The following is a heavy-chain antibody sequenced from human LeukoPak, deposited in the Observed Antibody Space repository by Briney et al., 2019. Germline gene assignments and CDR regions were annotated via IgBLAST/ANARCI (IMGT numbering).Heavy chain of an antibody. V-gene: IGHV3-23*01. CDR2: IRGSGGST. CDR3: AKGRSSWFSGSFDY. D-gene: IGHD6-19*01. CDR1: GFTFSTYA. J-gene: IGHJ4*02. Sequence: TGGSLRLSCAASGFTFSTYAMSWVRQTPGKGLEWVSDIRGSGGSTNYADSVKGRFTISRDNSKNTLYLQMDSLRAEDTAVYSCAKGRSSWFSGSFDYWGQGTLVTVSS.